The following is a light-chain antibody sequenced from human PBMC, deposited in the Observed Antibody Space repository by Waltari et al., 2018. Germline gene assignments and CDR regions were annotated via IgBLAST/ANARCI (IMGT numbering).Light chain of an antibody. CDR1: NPRSYY. Sequence: SSELTQDPAVSVAMGQTVRIPCQGDNPRSYYASQYQQRPGQAPILVIYDKNNRPSGVPDRFSGSSSHNTGSLTITGAQAEDEASYYCHSRDASGVAGSFGGGTKLTVL. V-gene: IGLV3-19*01. J-gene: IGLJ2*01. CDR2: DKN. CDR3: HSRDASGVAGS.